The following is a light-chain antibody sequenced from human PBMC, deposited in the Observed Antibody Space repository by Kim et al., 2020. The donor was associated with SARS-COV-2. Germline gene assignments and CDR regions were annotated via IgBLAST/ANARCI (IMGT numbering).Light chain of an antibody. CDR3: QQSYSTPWT. J-gene: IGKJ1*01. Sequence: ASVGDRVTITCRASQSISSYLNWYQQKPGKAPKLLIYAASCLQSGVPSRFSGSGSGTDFTLTISSLQPEDFATYYCQQSYSTPWTFGQGTKVDIK. CDR1: QSISSY. V-gene: IGKV1-39*01. CDR2: AAS.